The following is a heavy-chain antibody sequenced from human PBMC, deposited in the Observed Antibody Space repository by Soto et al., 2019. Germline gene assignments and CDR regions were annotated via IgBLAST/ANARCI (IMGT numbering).Heavy chain of an antibody. V-gene: IGHV3-73*01. CDR1: GFAFSGSA. J-gene: IGHJ5*02. Sequence: GGSLRLSCSASGFAFSGSAMYWVRQASGKGPEWVGRIRSKGHNYATEYAASVKGRFTISRDDSKNTAYLQMNSLQTEDTAVYYCTRDLFSYDYSGILWFDPWGQGTLVTVSS. CDR2: IRSKGHNYAT. CDR3: TRDLFSYDYSGILWFDP. D-gene: IGHD3-16*01.